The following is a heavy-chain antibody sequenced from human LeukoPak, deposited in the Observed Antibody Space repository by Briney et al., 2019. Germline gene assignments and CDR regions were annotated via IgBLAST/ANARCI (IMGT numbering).Heavy chain of an antibody. V-gene: IGHV3-74*01. J-gene: IGHJ4*02. Sequence: GWSLRLSCADSGITFSSYWMNWVRQAPGKGLVWVTRINSDGSSTSYADSVKGRFTISRDNAKNTLYLQMNSLRVEDTAVYYCASRGSSGWYDYWGQGTLVTVSS. CDR2: INSDGSST. D-gene: IGHD6-19*01. CDR1: GITFSSYW. CDR3: ASRGSSGWYDY.